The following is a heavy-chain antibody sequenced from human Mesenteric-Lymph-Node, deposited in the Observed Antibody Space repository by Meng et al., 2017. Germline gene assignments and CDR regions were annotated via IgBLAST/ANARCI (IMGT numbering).Heavy chain of an antibody. CDR1: GFTFSDVW. J-gene: IGHJ3*02. Sequence: GESLKISCAGSGFTFSDVWMNWVRQAPGKGLEWVSTIGAAGDTYYADSVKGRFTISRDNSKNTLYLQMNNLRAEDTAVYSCAKDVLMVLASDIWGQGTMVTVSS. CDR3: AKDVLMVLASDI. CDR2: IGAAGDT. D-gene: IGHD2-8*01. V-gene: IGHV3-23*01.